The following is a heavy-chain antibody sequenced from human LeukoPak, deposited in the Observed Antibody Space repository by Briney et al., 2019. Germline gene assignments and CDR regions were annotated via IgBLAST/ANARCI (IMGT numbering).Heavy chain of an antibody. CDR1: GFTFSSYW. CDR3: ERDDCSSISCYHNWFDP. Sequence: QPGGSLRLSCAASGFTFSSYWMSWVRQAPGKGLEWVANIKQDGSEKYYVDSVKGRFTISRDNAKNSLYLQMNSLRAEDTAVYYCERDDCSSISCYHNWFDPWGQGTLVTVSS. V-gene: IGHV3-7*01. CDR2: IKQDGSEK. D-gene: IGHD2-2*01. J-gene: IGHJ5*02.